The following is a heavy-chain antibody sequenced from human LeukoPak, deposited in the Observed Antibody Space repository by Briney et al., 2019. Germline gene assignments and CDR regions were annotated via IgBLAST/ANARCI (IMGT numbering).Heavy chain of an antibody. CDR1: GDSFSGYG. CDR2: INTNTGNP. Sequence: GASVKVSCKASGDSFSGYGMLWVRQAPGQGLEYMGWINTNTGNPTYAQGFTGRFVFSLDTSVNTAYMQISSLMAEDTAVYYCARAGAARLSHDYWGQGTLVGVSS. J-gene: IGHJ4*02. V-gene: IGHV7-4-1*02. CDR3: ARAGAARLSHDY. D-gene: IGHD6-6*01.